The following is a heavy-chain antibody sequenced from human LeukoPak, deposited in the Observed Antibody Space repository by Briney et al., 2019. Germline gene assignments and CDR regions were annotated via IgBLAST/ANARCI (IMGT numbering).Heavy chain of an antibody. D-gene: IGHD1-7*01. CDR1: GGSISSYY. V-gene: IGHV4-59*08. J-gene: IGHJ4*02. CDR3: ASTEWNYAR. CDR2: IHYSGST. Sequence: SETLSLTCTVSGGSISSYYWSWMRQPPGKGLEWIGYIHYSGSTNYNPSLKSRVTISLDTSENQFSLRLTSVTAADTAVYYCASTEWNYARWGQGTLVTVSS.